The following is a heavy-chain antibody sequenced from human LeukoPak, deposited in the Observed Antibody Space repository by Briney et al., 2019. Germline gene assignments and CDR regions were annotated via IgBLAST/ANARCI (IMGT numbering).Heavy chain of an antibody. CDR3: ARDLWSGYPDYNWFDH. CDR2: IYTSGST. V-gene: IGHV4-61*02. CDR1: GGSISSGSYY. Sequence: SETLSLTSTVSGGSISSGSYYWRWLRQPAGTGLEWIGRIYTSGSTNYNPSLKSRVTISVDTSKNQFSLKLSSVTAADTAVYYCARDLWSGYPDYNWFDHWGQGTLVSVSS. J-gene: IGHJ5*02. D-gene: IGHD3-3*01.